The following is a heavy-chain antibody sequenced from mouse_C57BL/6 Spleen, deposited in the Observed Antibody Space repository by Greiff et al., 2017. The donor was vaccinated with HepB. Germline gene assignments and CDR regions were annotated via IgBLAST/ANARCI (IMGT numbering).Heavy chain of an antibody. CDR2: INPNNGGT. D-gene: IGHD4-1*01. CDR3: ARDKKTGPWFAY. V-gene: IGHV1-26*01. CDR1: GYTFTDYY. J-gene: IGHJ3*01. Sequence: EVQLQQSGPELVKPGASVKISCKASGYTFTDYYMNWVKQSHGKSLEWIGDINPNNGGTSYNQKFKGKATLTVDKSSSTAYMELRSLTSEDSAVYYCARDKKTGPWFAYWGQGTLVTVSA.